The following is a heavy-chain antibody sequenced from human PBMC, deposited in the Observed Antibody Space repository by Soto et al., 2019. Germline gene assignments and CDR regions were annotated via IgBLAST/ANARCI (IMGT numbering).Heavy chain of an antibody. J-gene: IGHJ4*02. CDR1: GGSFSGYY. CDR2: INHSGST. V-gene: IGHV4-34*01. CDR3: ASNSGYSYGCDY. D-gene: IGHD5-18*01. Sequence: QVQLQQWGAGLLKPSETLSLTCAVYGGSFSGYYWSWIRQPPGKGLEWIGEINHSGSTNYNPSLKSRVTISVDTSKNQFSLKLSSVTGADTAVYYCASNSGYSYGCDYWGQGTLVTVSS.